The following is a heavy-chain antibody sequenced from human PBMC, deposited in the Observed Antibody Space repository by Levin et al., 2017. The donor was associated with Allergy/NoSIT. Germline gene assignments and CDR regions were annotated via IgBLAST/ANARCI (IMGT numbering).Heavy chain of an antibody. CDR3: ARGHGYSYASGYYGMDV. CDR1: GGSFSGYY. V-gene: IGHV4-34*01. J-gene: IGHJ6*02. CDR2: INHSGST. Sequence: SQTLSLTCAVYGGSFSGYYWSWIRQPPGKGLEWIGEINHSGSTNYNPSLKSRVTISVDTSKNQFSLKLSSVTAADTAVYYCARGHGYSYASGYYGMDVWGQGTTVTVSS. D-gene: IGHD5-18*01.